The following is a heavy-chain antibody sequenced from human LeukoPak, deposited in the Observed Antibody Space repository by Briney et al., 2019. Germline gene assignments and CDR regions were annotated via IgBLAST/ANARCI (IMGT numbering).Heavy chain of an antibody. D-gene: IGHD3-16*01. J-gene: IGHJ3*02. V-gene: IGHV3-11*06. CDR3: ARGTYRGEKYYDSIGGPLDI. CDR2: ISSTSCYT. Sequence: GGSLRLSCAASGFTFSDHYLSWIRQAPGKGLEWISYISSTSCYTYYADSVKGRFTISRDNAKNSLFLQIYSLRAEDTAVYYCARGTYRGEKYYDSIGGPLDIWGQGTMVTVSS. CDR1: GFTFSDHY.